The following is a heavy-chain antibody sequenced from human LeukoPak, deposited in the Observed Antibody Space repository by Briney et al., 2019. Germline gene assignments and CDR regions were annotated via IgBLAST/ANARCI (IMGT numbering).Heavy chain of an antibody. CDR2: ISGSGGST. V-gene: IGHV3-23*01. CDR3: AKDILITMVRGVISHDAFDI. Sequence: GGSLRLSCAASGFTFSSYAMSWVRQAPGKGLEWVSAISGSGGSTYYADSVKGRFTISRDNSKNTLYLQMNSLRAEDTAVYYCAKDILITMVRGVISHDAFDIWGQGTMVTVSS. CDR1: GFTFSSYA. J-gene: IGHJ3*02. D-gene: IGHD3-10*01.